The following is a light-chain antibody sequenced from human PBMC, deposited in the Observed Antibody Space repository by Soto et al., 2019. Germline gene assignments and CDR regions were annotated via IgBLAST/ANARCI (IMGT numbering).Light chain of an antibody. J-gene: IGKJ1*01. Sequence: IQLTQSPSSLSSSVGDRVTITCRASQGISSNLAWYQQKPGRAPKLLIFGASTLQSGVTSRFSGSGSGTDFTLTISSLQAEDFATYFCQQLNSYPPWTFGQGTKVEIK. CDR1: QGISSN. CDR2: GAS. CDR3: QQLNSYPPWT. V-gene: IGKV1-9*01.